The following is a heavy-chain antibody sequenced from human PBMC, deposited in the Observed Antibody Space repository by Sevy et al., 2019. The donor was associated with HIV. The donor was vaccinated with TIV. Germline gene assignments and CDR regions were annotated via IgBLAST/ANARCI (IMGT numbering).Heavy chain of an antibody. CDR3: ARDWGVGNYRGMDV. J-gene: IGHJ6*02. D-gene: IGHD3-16*01. CDR1: GFNVNDIY. CDR2: MYSGGGT. V-gene: IGHV3-53*01. Sequence: GGSLRLSCAASGFNVNDIYINWVRQAPGKGLEWVSVMYSGGGTYYADSVKVRFTISRDDSKNTLYLQMSSLRVEDAAVYYCARDWGVGNYRGMDVWGPGTTVTVSS.